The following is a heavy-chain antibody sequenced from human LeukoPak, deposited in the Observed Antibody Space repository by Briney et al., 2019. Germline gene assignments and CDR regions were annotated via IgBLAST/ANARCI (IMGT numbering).Heavy chain of an antibody. D-gene: IGHD1-26*01. CDR2: ITKSGSTS. V-gene: IGHV3-11*01. Sequence: PGGSLRLSCAASGFIFSDYYMSWIRQAPGKGLEWVSFITKSGSTSHYADSVKGRFTISRDNAKNSLYLQMNSLRAEDKAVYYCARGSRGPSPWGQGTLVTVSS. CDR3: ARGSRGPSP. CDR1: GFIFSDYY. J-gene: IGHJ5*02.